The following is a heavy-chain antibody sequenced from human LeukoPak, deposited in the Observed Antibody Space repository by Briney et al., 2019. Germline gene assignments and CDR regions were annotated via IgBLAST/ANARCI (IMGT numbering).Heavy chain of an antibody. Sequence: SVKVSCKASGYTSTSCAMHLVRQAPGQRLEWMGWSNAINGNTKYSQEFQGRVTITRDTSASTAYMELSSLRSEDMAVYYCARAYNYYDSSGYYLGYYFDYWGQGTLVTVSS. CDR2: SNAINGNT. CDR3: ARAYNYYDSSGYYLGYYFDY. V-gene: IGHV1-3*02. J-gene: IGHJ4*02. D-gene: IGHD3-22*01. CDR1: GYTSTSCA.